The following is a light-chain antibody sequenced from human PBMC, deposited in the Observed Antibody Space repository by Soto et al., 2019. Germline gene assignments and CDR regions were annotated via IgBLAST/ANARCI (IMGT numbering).Light chain of an antibody. Sequence: EVVMTQSPATLSVSPGERATLSCRASQSVDINLAWYQYKPGQAPRLLIYATSTRATGIPDRFSGSGSGTEFSLTISSLQSEEFAVYYCQQDNNWPYTVGQGTKLEI. V-gene: IGKV3-15*01. CDR2: ATS. CDR1: QSVDIN. J-gene: IGKJ2*01. CDR3: QQDNNWPYT.